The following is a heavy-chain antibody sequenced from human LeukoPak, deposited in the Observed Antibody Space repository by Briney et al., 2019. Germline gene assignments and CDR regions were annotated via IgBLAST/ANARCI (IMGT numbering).Heavy chain of an antibody. V-gene: IGHV3-21*01. J-gene: IGHJ4*02. CDR1: GFTFSSYS. CDR3: ARDGRPNGSYLAVFDY. D-gene: IGHD1-26*01. Sequence: SGRSLRLSCAASGFTFSSYSMNWVRQAPGKGLEWVSSISSSSSYIYYADSVKGRFTISRDNAKNSLYLQMNSLRAEDTAVYYCARDGRPNGSYLAVFDYWGQGTLVTVSS. CDR2: ISSSSSYI.